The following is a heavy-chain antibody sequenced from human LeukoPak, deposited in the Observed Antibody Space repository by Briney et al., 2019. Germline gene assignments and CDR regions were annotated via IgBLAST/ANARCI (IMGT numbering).Heavy chain of an antibody. CDR2: ISAYNGNT. Sequence: ASVKVSCKASGYTFTSYGISWVRQAPGQGLEWMGWISAYNGNTNYAQKLQGRVTMTTDTSTSTAYMELRSLRSDDTAVYYCARDLTFEGSCWFDPWRQGTLVTVSA. D-gene: IGHD3-9*01. CDR1: GYTFTSYG. V-gene: IGHV1-18*01. CDR3: ARDLTFEGSCWFDP. J-gene: IGHJ5*02.